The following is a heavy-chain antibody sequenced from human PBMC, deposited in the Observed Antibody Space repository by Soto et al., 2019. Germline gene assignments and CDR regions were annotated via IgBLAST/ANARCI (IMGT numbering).Heavy chain of an antibody. Sequence: GGSLRLSCAASGFTFSSYWMSWVRQAPGKGLEWVANIKQDGSEKYYVDSVKGRFTISRDNAKNSLYLQMNSLRAEDTAVYYCARETRGDQFPYYYYGMDVWGQGTTVTVSS. CDR3: ARETRGDQFPYYYYGMDV. V-gene: IGHV3-7*01. CDR2: IKQDGSEK. CDR1: GFTFSSYW. D-gene: IGHD3-10*01. J-gene: IGHJ6*02.